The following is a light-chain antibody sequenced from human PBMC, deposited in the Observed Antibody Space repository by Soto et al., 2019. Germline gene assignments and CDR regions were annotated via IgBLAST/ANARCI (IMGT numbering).Light chain of an antibody. CDR1: QAVSSN. Sequence: PGERATISCRASQAVSSNFAWYQQKRGQTPRLLFHGGSTRDTGIPARFSSCGSDTALTLTISSLVPEDFAVYYCPQRSDEYHSFGGGTKVEMK. V-gene: IGKV3D-11*03. CDR3: PQRSDEYHS. CDR2: GGS. J-gene: IGKJ4*01.